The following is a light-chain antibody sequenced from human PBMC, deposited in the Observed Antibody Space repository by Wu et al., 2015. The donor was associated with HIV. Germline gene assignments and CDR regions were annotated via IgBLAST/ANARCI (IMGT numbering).Light chain of an antibody. J-gene: IGKJ5*01. CDR3: QQYFTWVT. CDR2: DAS. CDR1: QGVNTK. V-gene: IGKV3-15*01. Sequence: EIVMTQSPATLSVSPGERATLSCRASQGVNTKLAWYQQKPGQAPRLFIYDASTRATGVPARFSGSGSGTEFTLSISSMQSEDSAVYYCQQYFTWVTFGQGTRLEIK.